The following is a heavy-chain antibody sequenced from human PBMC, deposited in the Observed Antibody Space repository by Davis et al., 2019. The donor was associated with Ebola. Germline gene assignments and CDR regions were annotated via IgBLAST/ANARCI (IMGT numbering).Heavy chain of an antibody. CDR1: GGSISSSSHY. J-gene: IGHJ3*02. Sequence: MPGGSLRLSCTVSGGSISSSSHYWGWIRQPPGKGLEWIGNIYYSGSTYYNPSLKSRVAMSVDTSKNQFSLKLSSATAADTAVYYCARWAGSSGDLRAFDIWGQGTMVTVSS. CDR3: ARWAGSSGDLRAFDI. CDR2: IYYSGST. D-gene: IGHD6-19*01. V-gene: IGHV4-39*01.